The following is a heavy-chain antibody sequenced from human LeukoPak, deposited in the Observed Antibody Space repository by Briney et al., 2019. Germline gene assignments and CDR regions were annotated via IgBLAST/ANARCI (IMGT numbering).Heavy chain of an antibody. V-gene: IGHV1-2*06. Sequence: ASVKVSCKASGYTFTGYYMHWVRQAPGQGLEWMGRINPNSGGTNYAQKFQGRVTMTRDTSISTAYMELSRLRSDDTAVYYCARDFFPSYYDSSGYSFDPWGQGTLVTVSS. CDR2: INPNSGGT. D-gene: IGHD3-22*01. CDR1: GYTFTGYY. J-gene: IGHJ5*02. CDR3: ARDFFPSYYDSSGYSFDP.